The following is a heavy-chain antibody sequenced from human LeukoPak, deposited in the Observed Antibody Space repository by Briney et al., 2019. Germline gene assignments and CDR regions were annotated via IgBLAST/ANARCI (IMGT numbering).Heavy chain of an antibody. CDR3: AKDGITMVRGVIVHFDY. CDR1: GFTFSSYG. D-gene: IGHD3-10*01. CDR2: IRYDGSNK. V-gene: IGHV3-30*02. Sequence: GRSLRLSCAASGFTFSSYGMHWVRQAPGKGLEWVAFIRYDGSNKYYADSVKGRFTISRDNSKNTLYLQMNSLRAEDTAVYYCAKDGITMVRGVIVHFDYWGQGTLVTVSS. J-gene: IGHJ4*02.